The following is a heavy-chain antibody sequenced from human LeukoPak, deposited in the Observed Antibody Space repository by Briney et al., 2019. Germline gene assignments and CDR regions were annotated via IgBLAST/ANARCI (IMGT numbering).Heavy chain of an antibody. Sequence: ASVKVSCKASGYTFTTYYMHWVRQAPGQGLEWMGIINPSGGSTSYAQKFQGRVTMTRDMSTSTVYMELSSLRSEDTAVYYCARDLMGAYNWFDPWGQGTLVTVSS. D-gene: IGHD1-26*01. V-gene: IGHV1-46*01. J-gene: IGHJ5*02. CDR2: INPSGGST. CDR3: ARDLMGAYNWFDP. CDR1: GYTFTTYY.